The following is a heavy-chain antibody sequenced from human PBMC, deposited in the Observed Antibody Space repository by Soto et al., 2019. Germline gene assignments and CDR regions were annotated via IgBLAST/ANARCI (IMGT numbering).Heavy chain of an antibody. J-gene: IGHJ4*02. D-gene: IGHD3-16*01. CDR1: GFIYSTND. CDR2: ILGRGGST. CDR3: VKNRGSFDF. Sequence: EVQLLESGGGLVQPGGTLRLSCAASGFIYSTNDMTWVRQAPGKGLEWVSTILGRGGSTSYAISVKGRFTISRDNSMNTLDLQMNNVRAEDTALYYGVKNRGSFDFWGKGTLVTVSS. V-gene: IGHV3-23*01.